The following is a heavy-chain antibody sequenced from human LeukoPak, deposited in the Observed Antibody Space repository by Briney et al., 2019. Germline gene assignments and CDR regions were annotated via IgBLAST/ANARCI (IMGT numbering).Heavy chain of an antibody. D-gene: IGHD3-10*01. CDR1: GFTFSSSA. Sequence: PGGSLRLSCAASGFTFSSSAMSWVRQAPGKGLEWVSAISNNGGYTYYADSVQGRFTISRDNSRSTLYLQMNSLRPEDTAIYYCAREGYYGSGSPPSLYFDYWGQGTLVTVSS. V-gene: IGHV3-23*01. J-gene: IGHJ4*02. CDR3: AREGYYGSGSPPSLYFDY. CDR2: ISNNGGYT.